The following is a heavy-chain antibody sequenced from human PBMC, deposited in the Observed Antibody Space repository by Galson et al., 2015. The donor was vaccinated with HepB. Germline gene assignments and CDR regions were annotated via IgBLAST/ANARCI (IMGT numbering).Heavy chain of an antibody. D-gene: IGHD6-13*01. CDR1: GFTFTSSA. V-gene: IGHV1-58*02. CDR2: IVVGSGNT. Sequence: SVKVSCKASGFTFTSSAMQWVRQARGQRLEWIGWIVVGSGNTNYAQKFQERVTITRDMPTSTAYMELSSLRSEDTAVYYCAADLVLGGIAAAGTMDYWGQGTLVTVSS. J-gene: IGHJ4*02. CDR3: AADLVLGGIAAAGTMDY.